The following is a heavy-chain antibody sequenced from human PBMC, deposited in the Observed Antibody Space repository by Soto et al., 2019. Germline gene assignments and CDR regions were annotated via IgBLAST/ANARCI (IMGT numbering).Heavy chain of an antibody. CDR3: ARDRHYHHTSGSYSAVFDY. CDR1: GGSVRRDNFF. J-gene: IGHJ4*02. V-gene: IGHV4-61*01. CDR2: VSYTGST. Sequence: SETLSLTCAVSGGSVRRDNFFWTWIRQSPGRGLECIGHVSYTGSTNYSPSLKSRVTISIDTSKNQFSLKLRSVTAADTAVYYCARDRHYHHTSGSYSAVFDYWGQGTLVTVSS. D-gene: IGHD3-22*01.